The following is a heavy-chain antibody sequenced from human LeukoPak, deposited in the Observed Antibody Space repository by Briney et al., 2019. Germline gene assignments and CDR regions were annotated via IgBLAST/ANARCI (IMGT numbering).Heavy chain of an antibody. CDR1: GFNFSHYW. D-gene: IGHD3-22*01. Sequence: PGRSLRLSCAASGFNFSHYWMHWVRQAPGKGLVWVSRINSDGSSTSYADSVKGRFTISRDNAKNTLYLQMNSLRAEDTAVYYCARDEEFDSSGYYSNGFDYWGQGTLVTVSS. CDR2: INSDGSST. J-gene: IGHJ4*02. V-gene: IGHV3-74*01. CDR3: ARDEEFDSSGYYSNGFDY.